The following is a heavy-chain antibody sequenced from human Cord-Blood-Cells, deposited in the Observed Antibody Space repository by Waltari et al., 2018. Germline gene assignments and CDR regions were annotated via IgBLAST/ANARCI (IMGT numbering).Heavy chain of an antibody. V-gene: IGHV3-21*01. CDR2: ISSRSSYI. CDR1: GFTFSSYS. J-gene: IGHJ4*02. Sequence: EVQLVESGGGLVKPGGSLRLSCAASGFTFSSYSMNWVRQAPGKGLGWVSSISSRSSYIYNADSVKGRFTISRDNAKNSLYLQMNSLRAEDTAVYYCARASRGDYFDYWGQGTLVTVSS. D-gene: IGHD4-17*01. CDR3: ARASRGDYFDY.